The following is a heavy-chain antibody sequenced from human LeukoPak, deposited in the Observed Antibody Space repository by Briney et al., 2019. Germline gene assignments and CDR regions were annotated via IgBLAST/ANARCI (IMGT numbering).Heavy chain of an antibody. Sequence: SETLSLTCVVYGGSFSGYYWSWIRQPPGKGLEWIGEINHSGSTNYNPSLKSRVTISVDTSKNQFSLKLSSVTAADTAVYSCASTYGSGSYYYLPPDYYYMDVWGKGTTVTVSS. CDR3: ASTYGSGSYYYLPPDYYYMDV. J-gene: IGHJ6*03. V-gene: IGHV4-34*01. CDR1: GGSFSGYY. D-gene: IGHD3-10*01. CDR2: INHSGST.